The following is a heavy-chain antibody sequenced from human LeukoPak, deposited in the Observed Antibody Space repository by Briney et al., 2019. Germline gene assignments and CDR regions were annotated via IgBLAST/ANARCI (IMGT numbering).Heavy chain of an antibody. J-gene: IGHJ4*02. CDR3: AKEGEGHIAMKALLTRDLDY. V-gene: IGHV3-11*01. D-gene: IGHD3-22*01. CDR1: GFIFSDYY. Sequence: GGSLRLSCAASGFIFSDYYMTWIRQAPGKGLEWISYITTNGASTYYAASVKGRFTISRGNSKNTLYLQMNSLKAEDTAVYYCAKEGEGHIAMKALLTRDLDYWGQGTLVTVSS. CDR2: ITTNGAST.